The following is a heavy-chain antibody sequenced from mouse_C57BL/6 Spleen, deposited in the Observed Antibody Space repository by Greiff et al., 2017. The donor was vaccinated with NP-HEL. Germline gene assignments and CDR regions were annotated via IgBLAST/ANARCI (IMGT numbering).Heavy chain of an antibody. CDR1: GFTFSDYY. V-gene: IGHV5-16*01. CDR3: ARILITTVVGGAMDD. D-gene: IGHD1-1*01. CDR2: INYDGSST. J-gene: IGHJ4*01. Sequence: EVKLVESEGGLVQPGSSMKLSCTASGFTFSDYYMAWVRQVPEKGLEWVANINYDGSSTYYLDSLQSRFIISRDNAKNILYLQMSSLKSEDTATYYCARILITTVVGGAMDDWGQGTSVTVSS.